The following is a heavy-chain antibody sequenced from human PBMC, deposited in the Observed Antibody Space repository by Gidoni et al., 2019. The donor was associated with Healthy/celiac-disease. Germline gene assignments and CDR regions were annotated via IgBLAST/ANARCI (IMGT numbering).Heavy chain of an antibody. CDR1: GYTFTGYY. D-gene: IGHD3-16*01. V-gene: IGHV1-2*02. J-gene: IGHJ4*02. Sequence: QVQLVQSGAEVKKPGASVKVSCKASGYTFTGYYMHWVRQAPGQGLEWMGWITMTRDTSISTAYMELSRLRSDDTAVYYCARTAPVGPLNKSKTGPSDYWGQGTLVTVSS. CDR3: ARTAPVGPLNKSKTGPSDY.